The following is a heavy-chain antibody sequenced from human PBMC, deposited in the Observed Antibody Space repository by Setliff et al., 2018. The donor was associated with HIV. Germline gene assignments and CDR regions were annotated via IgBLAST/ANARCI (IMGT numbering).Heavy chain of an antibody. J-gene: IGHJ4*02. CDR2: ISHRGST. V-gene: IGHV4-59*01. CDR1: GGSISPYY. D-gene: IGHD5-12*01. Sequence: SETLSLTCTVSGGSISPYYWSWIRQPPGKGLEWIGYISHRGSTNYHPSVKSRVTISIDTSKKQFTLRLTSVTAADTALYFCARDVATVTTPERADWGQGTLVTVSS. CDR3: ARDVATVTTPERAD.